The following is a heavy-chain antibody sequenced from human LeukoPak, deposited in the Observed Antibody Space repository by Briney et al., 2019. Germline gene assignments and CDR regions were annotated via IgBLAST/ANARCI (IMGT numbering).Heavy chain of an antibody. Sequence: GGSLRLSCSASGFTFSSYAMHWVRQAPGKGLEYVSAISSNGGSTYYADSVKGRFTISRDNSKNTLYLQMSSLRAEDTAVYYCVKARGYYDFWSGYLGYWGQGTLVTVS. CDR2: ISSNGGST. D-gene: IGHD3-3*01. CDR3: VKARGYYDFWSGYLGY. J-gene: IGHJ4*02. CDR1: GFTFSSYA. V-gene: IGHV3-64D*09.